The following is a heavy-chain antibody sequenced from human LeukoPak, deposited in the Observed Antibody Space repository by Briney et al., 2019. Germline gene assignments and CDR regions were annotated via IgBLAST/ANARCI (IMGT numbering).Heavy chain of an antibody. CDR1: GGSISSYY. Sequence: PLETLSLTCTVSGGSISSYYWSWLRQPAGKGLDWIGRIYTSGSTNYNPSLKSRVTMSVDTSKNQFSLKLSSVTAADTAVYYCARVLITFGGVIVINAFDIWGQGTMVTVSS. CDR3: ARVLITFGGVIVINAFDI. V-gene: IGHV4-4*07. CDR2: IYTSGST. J-gene: IGHJ3*02. D-gene: IGHD3-16*02.